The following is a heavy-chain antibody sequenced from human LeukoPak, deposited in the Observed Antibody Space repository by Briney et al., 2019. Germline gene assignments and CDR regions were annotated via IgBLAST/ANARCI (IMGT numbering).Heavy chain of an antibody. CDR1: GYTLTELS. Sequence: GASVKVSCKVSGYTLTELSMHWVRQAPGKGLEWMGGFDPEDGETIYAQKFQGRVTMTEDTSTDTAYMELSSLRSEDMAVYYCAIGYCSSTSCYYDAFDIWGQGTMVTVSS. CDR3: AIGYCSSTSCYYDAFDI. D-gene: IGHD2-2*01. V-gene: IGHV1-24*01. J-gene: IGHJ3*02. CDR2: FDPEDGET.